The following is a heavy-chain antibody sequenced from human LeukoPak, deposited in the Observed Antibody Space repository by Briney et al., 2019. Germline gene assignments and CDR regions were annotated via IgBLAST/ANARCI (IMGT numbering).Heavy chain of an antibody. CDR3: ARVGSSSKYYYYMDV. D-gene: IGHD3-10*01. CDR1: GFTFSSYT. V-gene: IGHV3-48*04. CDR2: ITSSGSTV. J-gene: IGHJ6*03. Sequence: GGSLRLSCAASGFTFSSYTMNWVRQAPGKGLEWVSYITSSGSTVYYADSVKGRFTISRDNAKNSLSLQMQSPTAEDTAVYFCARVGSSSKYYYYMDVWGKGTTVTVSS.